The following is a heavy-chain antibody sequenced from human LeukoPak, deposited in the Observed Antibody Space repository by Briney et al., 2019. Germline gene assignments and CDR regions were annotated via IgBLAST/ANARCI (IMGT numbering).Heavy chain of an antibody. D-gene: IGHD1-1*01. CDR3: AKGILRITTGTAGFDY. CDR1: GFTSDDYA. Sequence: PGRSLRLSCAASGFTSDDYAMHWVRQAPGKGLEWVSGISWNSGSIGYADSVKGRFTISRDNAKNSLYLQMNSLRAEDMALYYCAKGILRITTGTAGFDYWGQGTLVTVSS. J-gene: IGHJ4*02. V-gene: IGHV3-9*02. CDR2: ISWNSGSI.